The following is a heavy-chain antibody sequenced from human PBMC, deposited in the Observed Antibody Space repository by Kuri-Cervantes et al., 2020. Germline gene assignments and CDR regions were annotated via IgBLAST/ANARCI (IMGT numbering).Heavy chain of an antibody. CDR3: ARETTVTTVVDY. CDR2: ISYDGSNK. Sequence: LSLTCAASGFTFSSYAMHWVRQAPGKGLEWVAVISYDGSNKYYADSVKGRFTISRDNSKNTLYLQMNSLRAEDTAVYYCARETTVTTVVDYWGQGTLVTVSS. J-gene: IGHJ4*02. V-gene: IGHV3-30-3*01. D-gene: IGHD4-17*01. CDR1: GFTFSSYA.